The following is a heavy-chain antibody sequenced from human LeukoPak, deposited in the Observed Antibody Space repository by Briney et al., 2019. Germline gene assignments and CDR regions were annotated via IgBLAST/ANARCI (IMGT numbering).Heavy chain of an antibody. V-gene: IGHV3-33*01. J-gene: IGHJ3*02. CDR1: GFTFSDYG. CDR3: ARAPRYCRGGSCYWTAFDI. Sequence: GGSLRLSCAAAGFTFSDYGMHWVRQAPGKGLEWVAVTWYDGSNKYYADSVKGRFTTSRDNSKNTLYLQMNSLRAEDTAVYHCARAPRYCRGGSCYWTAFDIWGRGTMVTVSS. D-gene: IGHD2-15*01. CDR2: TWYDGSNK.